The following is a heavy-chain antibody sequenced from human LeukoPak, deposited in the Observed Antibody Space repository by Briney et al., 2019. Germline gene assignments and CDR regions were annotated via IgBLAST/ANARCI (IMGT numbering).Heavy chain of an antibody. CDR2: IYNIGST. Sequence: SETLSLTCSVSGGSISDYYWSWIRQPPGMGLEWIGYIYNIGSTDYNPSLKSRVTISVDTSKNQFSLRLTSVTAADTAVYYCARAAIGYCSGGNCYPEYFQDWGQGTLVTVSS. CDR3: ARAAIGYCSGGNCYPEYFQD. V-gene: IGHV4-59*12. J-gene: IGHJ1*01. D-gene: IGHD2-15*01. CDR1: GGSISDYY.